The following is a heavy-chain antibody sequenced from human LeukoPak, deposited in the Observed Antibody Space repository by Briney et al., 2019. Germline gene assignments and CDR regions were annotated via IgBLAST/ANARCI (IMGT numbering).Heavy chain of an antibody. CDR1: GFTFSSYE. CDR3: ARSPNYKGYFDY. Sequence: GGSLRLSCEAPGFTFSSYEMNWVRQAPGKGLEWVSYISSFSSTIYYADSVMGRFTISRDNAKNSLYLQMNSLRAEDTAVYYCARSPNYKGYFDYWGQGTLVTVSS. J-gene: IGHJ4*02. D-gene: IGHD3-10*01. V-gene: IGHV3-48*03. CDR2: ISSFSSTI.